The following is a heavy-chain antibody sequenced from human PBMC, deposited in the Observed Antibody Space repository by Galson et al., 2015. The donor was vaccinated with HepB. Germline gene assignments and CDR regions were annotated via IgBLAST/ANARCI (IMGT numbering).Heavy chain of an antibody. V-gene: IGHV3-30*04. CDR2: ISYDGSNK. Sequence: SLRLSCAASGFTFSTYAMHWVRQAPGKGLEWVATISYDGSNKYYADSVRGRFTISRDNSKKTPYLQMKSLRGEDTAVYYCARDQTPYSISWDLDYWGQGNLVTVSS. CDR3: ARDQTPYSISWDLDY. J-gene: IGHJ4*02. D-gene: IGHD6-13*01. CDR1: GFTFSTYA.